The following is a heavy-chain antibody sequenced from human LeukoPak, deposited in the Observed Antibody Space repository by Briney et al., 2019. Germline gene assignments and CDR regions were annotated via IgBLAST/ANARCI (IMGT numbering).Heavy chain of an antibody. CDR1: GFTFSDYA. D-gene: IGHD3-9*01. CDR2: IRGSGITT. Sequence: GGSLRLSCVGSGFTFSDYAMTWVRQAPGKGLEWVSAIRGSGITTYYADSVKGRFTISRDNSKNTLYLQMNSLRAEDTAVYYCAPTNGILTGSVYFDYWGQGTLVTVSS. J-gene: IGHJ4*02. V-gene: IGHV3-23*01. CDR3: APTNGILTGSVYFDY.